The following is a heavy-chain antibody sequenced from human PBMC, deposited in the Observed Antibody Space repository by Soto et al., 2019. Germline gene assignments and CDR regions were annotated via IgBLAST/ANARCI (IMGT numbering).Heavy chain of an antibody. V-gene: IGHV1-18*01. Sequence: ASVKVSCKASGYTFTSYGISWVRQAPGQGLEWMGWISAYNGNTNYAQKLQGRVTMTTDTSTSTAYMELRSLRSDDTAVYYCARANLVVVAVGQYFDYWGQGTLVTVSS. CDR1: GYTFTSYG. J-gene: IGHJ4*02. CDR3: ARANLVVVAVGQYFDY. D-gene: IGHD2-15*01. CDR2: ISAYNGNT.